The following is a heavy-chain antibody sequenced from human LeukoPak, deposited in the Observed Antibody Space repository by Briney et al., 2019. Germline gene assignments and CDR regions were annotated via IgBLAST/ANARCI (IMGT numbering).Heavy chain of an antibody. Sequence: GRSLRLSCAASGFTFSSYGIHWVRQAPGKGLEWVAVIWYDGSEKYYSDSVKGRFPTSGDNSQNTLNLQMDSLRAEDTALYYCAREGPGRILDFWGQGTLVTVSS. CDR2: IWYDGSEK. D-gene: IGHD2-2*01. V-gene: IGHV3-33*01. CDR1: GFTFSSYG. J-gene: IGHJ4*02. CDR3: AREGPGRILDF.